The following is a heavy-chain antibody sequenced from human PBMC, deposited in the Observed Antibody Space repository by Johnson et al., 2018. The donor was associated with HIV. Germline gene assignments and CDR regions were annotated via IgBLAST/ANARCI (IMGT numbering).Heavy chain of an antibody. CDR2: LHWPGASS. V-gene: IGHV3-20*04. CDR3: ARERLTTHAFDI. Sequence: MPLVESGGGVVQPGRSLRLSCPASGFTFSDYYMRWIRQAPGKGLESASGLHWPGASSAYAASVKGRFTISRDNAKNSLYLKMNSLRAEDTAFYYCARERLTTHAFDIWGQGTMVTVSS. D-gene: IGHD4-17*01. CDR1: GFTFSDYY. J-gene: IGHJ3*02.